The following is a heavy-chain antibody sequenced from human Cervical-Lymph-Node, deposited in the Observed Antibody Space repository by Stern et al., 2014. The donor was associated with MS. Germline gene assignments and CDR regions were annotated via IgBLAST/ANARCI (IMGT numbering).Heavy chain of an antibody. V-gene: IGHV3-13*01. CDR2: IGTAGDT. Sequence: EVQLVESGAGLVQPGGSLRLSCAASGFTFSSYDMHWVRQATGKGLEWVSAIGTAGDTYDPGTVKGRVTISRENAKNSLYIQMNRLRAGDTAVYYCARTIAAAGTYCFDYWGQGTLVTVSS. J-gene: IGHJ4*02. CDR1: GFTFSSYD. D-gene: IGHD6-13*01. CDR3: ARTIAAAGTYCFDY.